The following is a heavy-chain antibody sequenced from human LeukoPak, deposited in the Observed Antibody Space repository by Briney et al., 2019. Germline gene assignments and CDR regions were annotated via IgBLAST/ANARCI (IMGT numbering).Heavy chain of an antibody. D-gene: IGHD1-1*01. CDR1: GGTFSSYA. CDR2: IIPIFGTA. CDR3: AREGDQLERRAHYYYGMDV. J-gene: IGHJ6*04. V-gene: IGHV1-69*13. Sequence: SVKVSCKASGGTFSSYAISWVRQAPGQGLEWMGGIIPIFGTANYAQKFQGRVTITADESTSTAYMELSSLRSKDTAVYYCAREGDQLERRAHYYYGMDVWGKGTTVTVSS.